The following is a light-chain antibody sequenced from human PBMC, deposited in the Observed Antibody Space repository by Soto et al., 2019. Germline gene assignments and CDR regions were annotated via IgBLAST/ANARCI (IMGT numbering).Light chain of an antibody. CDR3: QSYDSSLSGYV. CDR1: SSKIGAGYD. Sequence: QSVLTQPPSVSGAPGQRVTISCTGSSSKIGAGYDVHWYQQLPGTAPKLLIYGNSNRPSGVPDRFSGSKSGTSASLAIIGFQAEDEADYYCQSYDSSLSGYVFGTGTKVTVL. J-gene: IGLJ1*01. V-gene: IGLV1-40*01. CDR2: GNS.